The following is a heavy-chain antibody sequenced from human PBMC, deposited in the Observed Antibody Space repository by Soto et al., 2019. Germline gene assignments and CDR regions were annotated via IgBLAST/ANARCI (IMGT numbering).Heavy chain of an antibody. CDR2: INPSGGST. V-gene: IGHV1-46*03. D-gene: IGHD3-9*01. CDR1: GYTFTSYY. Sequence: GASVKVSCKASGYTFTSYYMHWVRQAPGQGLEWMGIINPSGGSTSYAQKFQGRVTMTRDTSTSTVYMELSSLRSEDTAVYYCARDSPDETYDILTGYYTSESGMDVWGQGTTVTVSS. J-gene: IGHJ6*02. CDR3: ARDSPDETYDILTGYYTSESGMDV.